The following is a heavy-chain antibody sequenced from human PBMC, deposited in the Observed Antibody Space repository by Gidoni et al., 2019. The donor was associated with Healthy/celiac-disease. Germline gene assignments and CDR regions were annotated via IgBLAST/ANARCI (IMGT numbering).Heavy chain of an antibody. CDR1: GYTLTELS. Sequence: QVQLVQSGAEVKKPGASVKVSCKVSGYTLTELSMHWVRQAPGKGLEWMGGFDPEDGETIYAQKFQGRVTMTEDTSTDTAFMELSSLRSEDTAVYYCATDLARFALRDYYDNSHDAFDIWGQGTMVTVSS. V-gene: IGHV1-24*01. CDR3: ATDLARFALRDYYDNSHDAFDI. D-gene: IGHD3-22*01. J-gene: IGHJ3*02. CDR2: FDPEDGET.